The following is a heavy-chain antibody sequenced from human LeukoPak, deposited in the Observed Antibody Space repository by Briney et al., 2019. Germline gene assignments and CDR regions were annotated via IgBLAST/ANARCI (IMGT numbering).Heavy chain of an antibody. Sequence: PGRSLRLSCAASGFTFSSYGMHWVRQAPGKGLEWVAVIWYDGSNKYYADSVKGRFTISRDNSKNTLYLQMNSLRAEDTAVYYCARDRTAAGPRGWGYDAFDIWGQGTMVTVSS. CDR2: IWYDGSNK. V-gene: IGHV3-33*01. D-gene: IGHD6-13*01. J-gene: IGHJ3*02. CDR1: GFTFSSYG. CDR3: ARDRTAAGPRGWGYDAFDI.